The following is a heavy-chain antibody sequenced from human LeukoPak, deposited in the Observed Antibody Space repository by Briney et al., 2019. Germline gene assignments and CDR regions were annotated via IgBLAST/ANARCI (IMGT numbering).Heavy chain of an antibody. CDR2: IGGSGGGT. D-gene: IGHD3-10*01. V-gene: IGHV3-23*01. Sequence: PGGSLRLSCAASGFTFSSFVMNWVRQAPGRGLEWVSSIGGSGGGTYYADSVKGRFTISRDNSKNTLYLLMNTLRGDDTAVYYCAKISGSGSSHSHSWGQGTLVTVSS. CDR3: AKISGSGSSHSHS. CDR1: GFTFSSFV. J-gene: IGHJ4*02.